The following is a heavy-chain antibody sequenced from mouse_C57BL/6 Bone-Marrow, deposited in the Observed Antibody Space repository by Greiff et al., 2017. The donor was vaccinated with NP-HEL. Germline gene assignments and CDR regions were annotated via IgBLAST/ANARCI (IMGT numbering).Heavy chain of an antibody. CDR1: GFSLTSSG. CDR3: AKQTIVTDYYAMDY. CDR2: IWGDGST. V-gene: IGHV2-3*01. D-gene: IGHD2-5*01. Sequence: VQRVESGPGLVAPSRSLSITCTVSGFSLTSSGVSWVRQPPGKGLEWLGVIWGDGSTNYHSALISRLSISKDNSKSQVVLKLNSLQTDDTATYYCAKQTIVTDYYAMDYWGQGTSVTVSS. J-gene: IGHJ4*01.